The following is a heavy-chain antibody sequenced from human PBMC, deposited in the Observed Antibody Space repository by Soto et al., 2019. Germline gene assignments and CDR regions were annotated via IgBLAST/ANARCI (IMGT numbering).Heavy chain of an antibody. J-gene: IGHJ4*02. CDR2: VYYSGIT. V-gene: IGHV4-39*01. D-gene: IGHD3-9*01. Sequence: SETLCLTCTVSVGSISISSYCWGWIRQPPGKGLESIGSVYYSGITYYNPSLKSRVTISVDTSKNQFSLKLSSVTAADTAVYYCARLHYAILEAPDYWGQGTMVTVSS. CDR1: VGSISISSYC. CDR3: ARLHYAILEAPDY.